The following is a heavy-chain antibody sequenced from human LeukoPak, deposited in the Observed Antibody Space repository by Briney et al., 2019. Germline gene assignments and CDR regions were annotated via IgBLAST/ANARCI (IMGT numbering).Heavy chain of an antibody. CDR2: INPNSGGT. D-gene: IGHD2-2*01. J-gene: IGHJ6*04. CDR3: ARDSRKSSGGGDV. Sequence: ASVKVSCKASGYTFTGYYMHWVRQAPGQGLEWMGWINPNSGGTNYAQKFQGRVTMTRDTSIGTAYMELSRLRSDDTAVYYCARDSRKSSGGGDVWGKGTTVTVSS. V-gene: IGHV1-2*02. CDR1: GYTFTGYY.